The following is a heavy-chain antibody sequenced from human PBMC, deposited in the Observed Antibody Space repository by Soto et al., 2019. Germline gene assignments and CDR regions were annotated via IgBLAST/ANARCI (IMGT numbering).Heavy chain of an antibody. CDR3: ASREYSCRGPGAFDI. D-gene: IGHD5-12*01. Sequence: EVQLVESGGGLVKPGGSLRLSCAASGFTFSSYSMNWVREAPGKGLEWVSSISSSSSYISYADSVKGRFTIARDNAKNSLYLQMTSLRAEDTAGYYCASREYSCRGPGAFDIWGQGTMVTVSS. CDR1: GFTFSSYS. V-gene: IGHV3-21*01. CDR2: ISSSSSYI. J-gene: IGHJ3*02.